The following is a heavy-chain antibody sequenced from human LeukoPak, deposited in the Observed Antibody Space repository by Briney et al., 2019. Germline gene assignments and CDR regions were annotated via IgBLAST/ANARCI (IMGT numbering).Heavy chain of an antibody. CDR1: GFTITSYN. CDR3: ARDPYSSSWYLNDNWFDP. CDR2: ISSSSSYI. V-gene: IGHV3-21*01. J-gene: IGHJ5*02. Sequence: PGGSLRLSCVASGFTITSYNMNWVRQAPGKGLEWVSSISSSSSYIYYADSVKGRFTISRDNAKNSLYLQMNSLRAEDTAVYYCARDPYSSSWYLNDNWFDPWGQGTLVTVSS. D-gene: IGHD6-13*01.